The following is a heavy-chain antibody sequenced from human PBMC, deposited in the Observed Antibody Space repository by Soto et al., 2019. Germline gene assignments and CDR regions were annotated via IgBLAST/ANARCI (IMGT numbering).Heavy chain of an antibody. D-gene: IGHD3-22*01. CDR2: IYYGGGT. CDR3: ASQYYYDSSGSQTFDY. J-gene: IGHJ4*02. V-gene: IGHV4-59*01. CDR1: GGSISSYY. Sequence: PSETLSLTCTVSGGSISSYYWNWIRQPPGKGLEWIGDIYYGGGTNYNPSLKSRVTLSVDTSKNQFSLKPSSVTAADTAVYYCASQYYYDSSGSQTFDYWGQGTQVTVSS.